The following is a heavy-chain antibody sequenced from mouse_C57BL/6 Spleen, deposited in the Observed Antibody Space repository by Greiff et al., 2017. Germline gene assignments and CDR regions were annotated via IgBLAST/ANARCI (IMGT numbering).Heavy chain of an antibody. Sequence: QVTLKECGAELVKPGASVKISCKASGYAFSSYWMNWVKQRPGKGLEWIGQIYPGDGDTNYNGKFKGKATLTADKSSSTAYMQLSSLTSEDSAVYFCARGLDYYGSSYVWFAYWGQGTLVTVSA. CDR1: GYAFSSYW. CDR3: ARGLDYYGSSYVWFAY. J-gene: IGHJ3*01. D-gene: IGHD1-1*01. V-gene: IGHV1-80*01. CDR2: IYPGDGDT.